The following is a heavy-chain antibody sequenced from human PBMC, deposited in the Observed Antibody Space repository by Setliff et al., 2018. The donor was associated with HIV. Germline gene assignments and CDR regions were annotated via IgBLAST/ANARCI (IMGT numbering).Heavy chain of an antibody. Sequence: PSETLSLTCDVSRFSISSRYYWGWIRQSPGKGLEWIGNIYHTGRAYYNPSLNDRATISLDTSKNQFSLKLNSVTAADTAVYYCARDVLDLVISVYGFWGQGIPVTVSS. CDR1: RFSISSRYY. J-gene: IGHJ4*02. V-gene: IGHV4-38-2*02. CDR2: IYHTGRA. CDR3: ARDVLDLVISVYGF. D-gene: IGHD3-22*01.